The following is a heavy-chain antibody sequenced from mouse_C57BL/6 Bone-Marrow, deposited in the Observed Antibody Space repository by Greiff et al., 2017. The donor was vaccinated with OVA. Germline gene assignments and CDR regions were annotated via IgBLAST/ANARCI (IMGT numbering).Heavy chain of an antibody. Sequence: QVQLKESGAELARPGASVKLSCKASGYTFTSYGISWVKQRTGQGLEWIGEIYPRSGNTYYNEKFKGKATLTADKSSSTAYMELRSLTSEDSAVYFCARGLGRGDYFDYWGKGTTLTASS. J-gene: IGHJ2*01. V-gene: IGHV1-81*01. CDR3: ARGLGRGDYFDY. D-gene: IGHD4-1*01. CDR1: GYTFTSYG. CDR2: IYPRSGNT.